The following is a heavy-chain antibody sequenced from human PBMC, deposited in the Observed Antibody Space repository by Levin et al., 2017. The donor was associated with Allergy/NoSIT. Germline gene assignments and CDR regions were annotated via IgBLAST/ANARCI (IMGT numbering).Heavy chain of an antibody. Sequence: GGSLRLSCAASGFTFSSYGMHWVRQAPGKGLEWVAVIWYDGSNKYYADSVKGRFTISRDNSKNTLYLQMNSLRAEDTAVYYCARDGAGYCERAGIDYWGQGTMVAVYS. CDR3: ARDGAGYCERAGIDY. CDR1: GFTFSSYG. V-gene: IGHV3-33*01. D-gene: IGHD5-18*01. J-gene: IGHJ4*02. CDR2: IWYDGSNK.